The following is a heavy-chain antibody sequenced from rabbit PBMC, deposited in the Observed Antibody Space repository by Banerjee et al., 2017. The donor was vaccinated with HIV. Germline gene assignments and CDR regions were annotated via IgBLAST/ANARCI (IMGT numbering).Heavy chain of an antibody. CDR1: GFSFSSSYY. Sequence: QSLEESGGDLVKPGASLTLTCTASGFSFSSSYYMCWVRQAPGKGLEWIACIYGGASDTTYYASWAKGRFTISKTSSTTVTLQMTSLTGADTATYFCARSVMLLGRFNLWGPGTLVTV. CDR2: IYGGASDTT. J-gene: IGHJ4*01. CDR3: ARSVMLLGRFNL. D-gene: IGHD6-1*01. V-gene: IGHV1S40*01.